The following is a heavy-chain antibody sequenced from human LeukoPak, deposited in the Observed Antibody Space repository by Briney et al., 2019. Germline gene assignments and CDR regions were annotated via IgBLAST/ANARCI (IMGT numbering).Heavy chain of an antibody. Sequence: ASVKVSCKASGYTFTSYGISWVRQAPGQGLEWMGWISAYNGNTNYAQKLQGRVTMTTDTSTSTAYMELRSLRPDDTAVYYCARARIAAAGTGFDYWGQGTLVTVSS. D-gene: IGHD6-13*01. V-gene: IGHV1-18*01. J-gene: IGHJ4*02. CDR2: ISAYNGNT. CDR3: ARARIAAAGTGFDY. CDR1: GYTFTSYG.